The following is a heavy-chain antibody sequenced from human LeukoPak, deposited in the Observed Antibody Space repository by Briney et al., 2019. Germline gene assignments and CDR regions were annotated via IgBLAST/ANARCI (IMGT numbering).Heavy chain of an antibody. CDR2: ISAYNGNT. CDR3: ARDRLVVVAATPVDAFDI. CDR1: GYTFTSYG. Sequence: ASVKVSCTASGYTFTSYGISWVRQAPGQGLEWMGWISAYNGNTNYAQKLQGRVTMTTDTSTSTAYMELRSLRSDDTAVYYCARDRLVVVAATPVDAFDIWGQGTMVTVSS. V-gene: IGHV1-18*01. D-gene: IGHD2-15*01. J-gene: IGHJ3*02.